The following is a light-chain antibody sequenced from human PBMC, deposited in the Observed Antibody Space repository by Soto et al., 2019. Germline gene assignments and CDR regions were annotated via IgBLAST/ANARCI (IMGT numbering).Light chain of an antibody. CDR1: QSVSSSY. CDR3: QQRSNWLVT. V-gene: IGKV3D-20*02. J-gene: IGKJ4*01. CDR2: DAS. Sequence: EIVLTQSPGTLSFSPGERATLSCRASQSVSSSYLAWYQQKPGQAPRLLIYDASNRATGIPARFSGSGSGTDFTLTISSLEPEDFAVYYCQQRSNWLVTFGGGTKVDI.